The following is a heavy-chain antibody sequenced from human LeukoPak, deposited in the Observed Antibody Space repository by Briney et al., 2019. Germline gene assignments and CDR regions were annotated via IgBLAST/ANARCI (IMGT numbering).Heavy chain of an antibody. J-gene: IGHJ4*02. CDR3: AKDYYGSGSYSKLRSFDY. CDR2: ISGSGGST. Sequence: GGSLRLSCAASGFTFSSYWMHWVRQAPGKGLVWVSAISGSGGSTYYADSVKGRFTISRDNSKNTLYLQMNSLRAEDTAVYYCAKDYYGSGSYSKLRSFDYWGQGTLVTVSS. D-gene: IGHD3-10*01. CDR1: GFTFSSYW. V-gene: IGHV3-23*01.